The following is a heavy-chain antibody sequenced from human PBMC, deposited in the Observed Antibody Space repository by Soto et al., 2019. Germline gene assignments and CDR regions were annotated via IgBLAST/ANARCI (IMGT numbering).Heavy chain of an antibody. CDR3: ARDLSYYDSSGYSNWFDP. CDR1: GGSISSYY. Sequence: ETLSLTCTVSGGSISSYYWSWIRQPAGKGLEWIGRIYTSGSTNYNPSLKSRVTMSVDTSKNQFSLKLSSVTAADTAVYYCARDLSYYDSSGYSNWFDPWGQGTLVTVSS. CDR2: IYTSGST. V-gene: IGHV4-4*07. J-gene: IGHJ5*02. D-gene: IGHD3-22*01.